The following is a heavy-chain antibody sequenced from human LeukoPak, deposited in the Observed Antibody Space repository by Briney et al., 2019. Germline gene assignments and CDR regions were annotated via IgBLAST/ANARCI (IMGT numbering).Heavy chain of an antibody. CDR1: GFTFSNTW. CDR3: ATEYYGAYNY. Sequence: GGSLRLSCAASGFTFSNTWMNWVRQAPGKGLEWVGRIKRIIDGGTTDYAAPVKGRFTISRDDSKNTLYLQMNSLKTEDTAVYFCATEYYGAYNYWGQGTLVTVSS. J-gene: IGHJ4*02. V-gene: IGHV3-15*01. D-gene: IGHD4-17*01. CDR2: IKRIIDGGTT.